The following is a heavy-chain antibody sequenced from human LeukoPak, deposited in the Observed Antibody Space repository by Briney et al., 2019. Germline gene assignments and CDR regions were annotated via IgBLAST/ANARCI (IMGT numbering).Heavy chain of an antibody. CDR2: IIPIFGTA. Sequence: SVKVSCKASGGTFSSYAISWVRQAPGQGLEWMGGIIPIFGTANYAQKFQGRVTITTDESTSTAYMELSSLRSEDTAVYYCARLDCSSTSCYIYYYYMDVWGKGTTVTVSS. J-gene: IGHJ6*03. D-gene: IGHD2-2*01. CDR1: GGTFSSYA. CDR3: ARLDCSSTSCYIYYYYMDV. V-gene: IGHV1-69*05.